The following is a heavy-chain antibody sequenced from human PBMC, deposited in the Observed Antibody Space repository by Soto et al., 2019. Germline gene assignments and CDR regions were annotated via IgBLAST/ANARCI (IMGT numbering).Heavy chain of an antibody. V-gene: IGHV3-74*01. CDR1: GFTFSSYW. CDR3: ARPLSLYYDILTVAYGMDV. Sequence: QPGGSLRLSCAASGFTFSSYWMHWVRQAPGKGLVWVSRINSDGSSTSYADSVKGRFTISRDNAKNTLYLQMNSLRAEDTAVYYCARPLSLYYDILTVAYGMDVWGEGTTVTVSS. J-gene: IGHJ6*04. CDR2: INSDGSST. D-gene: IGHD3-9*01.